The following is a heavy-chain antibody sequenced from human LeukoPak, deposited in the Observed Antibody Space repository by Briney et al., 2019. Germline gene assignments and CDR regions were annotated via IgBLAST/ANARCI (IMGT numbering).Heavy chain of an antibody. D-gene: IGHD5/OR15-5a*01. V-gene: IGHV1-46*01. CDR1: GYTFTGYY. CDR3: AFGSMSTSY. Sequence: GASVKVSCKASGYTFTGYYMHWVRQAPGQGLEWMGLIDPNGGATSYAQKFQGRVTLTRDTSTSTVYMELSSLRSEDTAVYYCAFGSMSTSYWGQGTLVTVSS. J-gene: IGHJ4*02. CDR2: IDPNGGAT.